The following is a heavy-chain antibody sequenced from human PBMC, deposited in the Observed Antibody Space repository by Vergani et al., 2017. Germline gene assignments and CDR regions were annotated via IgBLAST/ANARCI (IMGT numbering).Heavy chain of an antibody. J-gene: IGHJ4*02. Sequence: QVQLQESGPGLVKLSETLSLTCAVSYYSISSAYYWGWIRQPPGKGLEWIGSIFHSGSSSYNPSLKSRVTISVDTSKNQFSLKLTSVTAADTAVYYCARQVGYSYGHYFWGQATLVTVSS. CDR3: ARQVGYSYGHYF. V-gene: IGHV4-38-2*01. CDR2: IFHSGSS. D-gene: IGHD5-18*01. CDR1: YYSISSAYY.